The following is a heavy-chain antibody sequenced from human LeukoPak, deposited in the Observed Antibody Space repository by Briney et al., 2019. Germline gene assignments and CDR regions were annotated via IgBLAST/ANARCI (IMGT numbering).Heavy chain of an antibody. CDR2: ISGDSTTI. Sequence: GGSLRLSCAASGFTFSPYSMNWVRQVPGKGLEWLSYISGDSTTIFYADSVKGRFTISRDNSKNTLYLQMNSLRAEDMAVYYCAKDLSGIAVASDYWGQGTLVTVSS. D-gene: IGHD6-19*01. CDR1: GFTFSPYS. CDR3: AKDLSGIAVASDY. V-gene: IGHV3-48*01. J-gene: IGHJ4*02.